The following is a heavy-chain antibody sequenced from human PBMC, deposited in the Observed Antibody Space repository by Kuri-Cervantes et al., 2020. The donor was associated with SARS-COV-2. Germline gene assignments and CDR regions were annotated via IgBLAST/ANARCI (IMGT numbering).Heavy chain of an antibody. Sequence: GSLRLSFAVYGGSFSGYYWSWIRQPPGKGLEWIGYIYYSGSTNYNPSLKSRVTISVDTSENQFSLKLSSVTAADTAVYYCARETAVTGGGMDVWGQGTTVTVSS. CDR3: ARETAVTGGGMDV. CDR1: GGSFSGYY. CDR2: IYYSGST. J-gene: IGHJ6*02. V-gene: IGHV4-59*01. D-gene: IGHD4-11*01.